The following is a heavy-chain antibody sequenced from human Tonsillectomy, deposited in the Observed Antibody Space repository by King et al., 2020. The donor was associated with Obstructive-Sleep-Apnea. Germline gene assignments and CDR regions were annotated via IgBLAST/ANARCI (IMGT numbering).Heavy chain of an antibody. J-gene: IGHJ4*02. CDR3: AKDSSGLGY. V-gene: IGHV3-43D*03. CDR1: GFTFDDYA. Sequence: VQLVESGGVVVQPGGSLRLSCAASGFTFDDYAMHWVRQAPGKGLEWVSLITWDGGRTYYADSVKGRFTISRDNSKNSLYLQMNSLRPEDTAFYYCAKDSSGLGYWGQGTLVTVSS. CDR2: ITWDGGRT. D-gene: IGHD3-22*01.